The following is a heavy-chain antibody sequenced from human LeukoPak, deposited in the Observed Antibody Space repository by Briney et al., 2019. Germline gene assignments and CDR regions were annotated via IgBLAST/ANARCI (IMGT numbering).Heavy chain of an antibody. J-gene: IGHJ6*02. V-gene: IGHV3-30-3*01. CDR2: ISYDGSNK. D-gene: IGHD3-10*01. CDR1: GFTFSSYA. Sequence: GGSLRLSCAASGFTFSSYAMHWVRQAPGKGLEWVAVISYDGSNKYYADSVKGRFTISRDNSKNTLYLQMNSLRAEDTAVYYCAREEYYGSGSYLYYYYGMDAWGQGTTVTVSS. CDR3: AREEYYGSGSYLYYYYGMDA.